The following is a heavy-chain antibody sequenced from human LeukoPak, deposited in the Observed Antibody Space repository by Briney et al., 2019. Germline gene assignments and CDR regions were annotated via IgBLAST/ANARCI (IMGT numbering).Heavy chain of an antibody. D-gene: IGHD2-15*01. CDR3: ARGCSGGSCYGSKFDP. CDR2: ISSSDSII. J-gene: IGHJ5*02. V-gene: IGHV3-11*04. Sequence: GGSLRLSCAASGFIFSDYYMTWIRQAPGKGLEWVSYISSSDSIIYYADSVKGRFTIYRDNAKNSLYLQMNSLRAEDTAVYYCARGCSGGSCYGSKFDPWGQGTLVTVSS. CDR1: GFIFSDYY.